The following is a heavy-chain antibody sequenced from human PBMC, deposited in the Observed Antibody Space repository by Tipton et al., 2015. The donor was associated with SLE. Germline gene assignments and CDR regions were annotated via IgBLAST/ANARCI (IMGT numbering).Heavy chain of an antibody. CDR1: YYSISSGYY. J-gene: IGHJ4*02. CDR3: AAQQRGSGY. D-gene: IGHD6-13*01. CDR2: ISHSGNT. V-gene: IGHV4-38-2*02. Sequence: TLSLTCTVSYYSISSGYYWGWIRQPPGKGLAWIGSISHSGNTYYNPSLKSRVSISVDTSKNQFSLKLSSVTAADTAVYYCAAQQRGSGYWGQGTLATVSS.